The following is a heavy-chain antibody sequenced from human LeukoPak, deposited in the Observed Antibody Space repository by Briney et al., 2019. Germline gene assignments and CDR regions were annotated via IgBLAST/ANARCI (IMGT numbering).Heavy chain of an antibody. CDR3: ARLWFGELSFDY. CDR1: GGSISSGDYY. J-gene: IGHJ4*02. Sequence: PSQTLSLTCTVSGGSISSGDYYWSWIRQPPGKGLGWIGYIYYSGSTYYNPSLKSRVTISVDTSKNQFSLKLSSVTAADTAVYYCARLWFGELSFDYWGQGTLVTVSS. V-gene: IGHV4-30-4*01. CDR2: IYYSGST. D-gene: IGHD3-10*01.